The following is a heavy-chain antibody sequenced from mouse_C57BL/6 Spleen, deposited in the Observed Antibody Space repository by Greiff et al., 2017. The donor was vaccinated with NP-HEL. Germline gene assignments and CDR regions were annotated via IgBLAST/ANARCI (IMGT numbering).Heavy chain of an antibody. CDR3: ARQGLGHFDY. CDR2: ISSGGSYT. Sequence: EVHLVESGGDLVKPGGSLKLSCAASGFTFSSYGMSWVRQTPDKRLEWVATISSGGSYTYYPDSVKGRFTISRDNAKNTLYLQMSSLKSEDTAMYYCARQGLGHFDYWGQGTTLTVSS. D-gene: IGHD4-1*01. V-gene: IGHV5-6*01. J-gene: IGHJ2*01. CDR1: GFTFSSYG.